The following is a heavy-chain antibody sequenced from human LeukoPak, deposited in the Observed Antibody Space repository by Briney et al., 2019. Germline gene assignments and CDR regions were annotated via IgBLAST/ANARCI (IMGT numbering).Heavy chain of an antibody. CDR2: IHPADSHT. Sequence: GESLKISCKGSGYTFIDYSIAWVRQMPGKGLEWMGFIHPADSHTTYSPSFQGQVTFSADKSISTAYLQWSSLKASDTAMYYCARTYYYDSSGIDDFDYWGQGTLVTVSS. CDR3: ARTYYYDSSGIDDFDY. V-gene: IGHV5-51*01. CDR1: GYTFIDYS. J-gene: IGHJ4*02. D-gene: IGHD3-22*01.